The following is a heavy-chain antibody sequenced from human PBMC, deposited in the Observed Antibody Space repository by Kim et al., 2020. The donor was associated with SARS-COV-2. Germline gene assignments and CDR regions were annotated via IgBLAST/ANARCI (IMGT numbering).Heavy chain of an antibody. D-gene: IGHD3-10*01. V-gene: IGHV3-30*03. Sequence: GGSLRLSCVVSRFTFSSYGMHWVRLAPGKGLEWVAVISYDGNDKYYADSVKGRFTISRDNSKNTLYLQMNSLRAEDTAVYYCARDEVRTTRGVIGYWGQG. J-gene: IGHJ4*02. CDR3: ARDEVRTTRGVIGY. CDR2: ISYDGNDK. CDR1: RFTFSSYG.